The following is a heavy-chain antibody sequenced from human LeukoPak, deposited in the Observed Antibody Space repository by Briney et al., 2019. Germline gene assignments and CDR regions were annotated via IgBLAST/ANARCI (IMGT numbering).Heavy chain of an antibody. CDR3: ARANNSSWHN. CDR1: GFTFSTNW. J-gene: IGHJ4*02. D-gene: IGHD6-13*01. CDR2: IKPDGSAE. Sequence: GGSLRLSCATSGFTFSTNWMSWVRHAPGRGLEWVANIKPDGSAEYYAASVKGRFTVSRDNAKNSLYLQMNSLRVDDTAVCYCARANNSSWHNWGQGTLVTVSS. V-gene: IGHV3-7*01.